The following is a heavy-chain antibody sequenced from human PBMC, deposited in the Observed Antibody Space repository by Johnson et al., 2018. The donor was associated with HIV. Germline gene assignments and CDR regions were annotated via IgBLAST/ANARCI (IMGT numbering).Heavy chain of an antibody. CDR2: ISYDGSNK. CDR1: GFTFSSSA. D-gene: IGHD2-8*02. CDR3: TTDPYGWDAFDI. Sequence: VQVVESGGGVVRPGGSLRLSCAASGFTFSSSAMHWVRQAPGKGLEWVAVISYDGSNKYYADSVKGRFTISRDNSKNTLYLQMNSLRAEDTAVYYCTTDPYGWDAFDIWGQGTMVTVSS. J-gene: IGHJ3*02. V-gene: IGHV3-30*04.